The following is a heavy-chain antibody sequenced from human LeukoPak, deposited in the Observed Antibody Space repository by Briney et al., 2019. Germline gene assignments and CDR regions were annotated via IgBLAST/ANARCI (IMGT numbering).Heavy chain of an antibody. J-gene: IGHJ6*02. V-gene: IGHV4-34*01. CDR3: ARLVRIVVVPAAIRYYYYGMDV. D-gene: IGHD2-2*02. CDR1: GGSFSGYD. Sequence: SETLSLTCAVYGGSFSGYDWSWIRQPPGKGLEWIGEINHSGSTNYNPSLKSRVTISVDTSKNQFSLKLSSVTAADTAVYYCARLVRIVVVPAAIRYYYYGMDVWGQGTTVTVSS. CDR2: INHSGST.